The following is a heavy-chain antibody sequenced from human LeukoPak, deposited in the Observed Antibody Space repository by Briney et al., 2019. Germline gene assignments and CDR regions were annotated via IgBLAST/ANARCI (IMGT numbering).Heavy chain of an antibody. CDR2: IKQDGSEA. D-gene: IGHD3-22*01. Sequence: PGGSLRLSCAASGFPFSSFWMSWVRQAPGKGLAWVANIKQDGSEAYLVDSVKDRFTISRDNAKSSLFLQMNSLRVEDSAVYYCARAPPRHYYDNTEYYFDYWGRGTLVTVSS. V-gene: IGHV3-7*01. CDR1: GFPFSSFW. J-gene: IGHJ4*02. CDR3: ARAPPRHYYDNTEYYFDY.